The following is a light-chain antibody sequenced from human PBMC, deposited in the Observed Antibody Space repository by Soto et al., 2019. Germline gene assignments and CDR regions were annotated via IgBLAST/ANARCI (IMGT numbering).Light chain of an antibody. V-gene: IGKV1-39*01. CDR2: AAS. Sequence: DIQMTQSPSSLSASVGDRVSGTCRASQSISTCLTWYQQRPGEAPKLLIYAASSLQSGVPSRFSGSGSGADFTLTIGRLQPEDFATYYCQQSYATPRTFGQGTKVEVK. J-gene: IGKJ1*01. CDR1: QSISTC. CDR3: QQSYATPRT.